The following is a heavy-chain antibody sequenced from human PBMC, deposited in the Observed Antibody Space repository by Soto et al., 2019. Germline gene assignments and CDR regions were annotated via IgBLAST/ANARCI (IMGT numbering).Heavy chain of an antibody. Sequence: GGSLRLSCAASGFTFSSYGMHWVRQAPGKGLEWVAVISYDGSNKYYADSVKGRFTISRDNSKNTLYLQMNSLRAEDTAVYYGAKGPTYYYDSSGYYYDYWGQGTLVTVSS. D-gene: IGHD3-22*01. CDR3: AKGPTYYYDSSGYYYDY. J-gene: IGHJ4*02. V-gene: IGHV3-30*18. CDR1: GFTFSSYG. CDR2: ISYDGSNK.